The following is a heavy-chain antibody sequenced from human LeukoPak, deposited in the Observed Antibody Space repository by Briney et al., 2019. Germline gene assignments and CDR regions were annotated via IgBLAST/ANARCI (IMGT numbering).Heavy chain of an antibody. V-gene: IGHV1-69*01. D-gene: IGHD6-6*01. CDR2: IIPIFGTA. CDR3: ARGAWRIAAFFDY. Sequence: SVKVSCKASGGTFSSYAISWVRQAPGQGLEWMGGIIPIFGTANYAQKFQGRVTITADESTSTAYMELSSLRSEDTAVYCCARGAWRIAAFFDYWGQGTLVTVSS. CDR1: GGTFSSYA. J-gene: IGHJ4*02.